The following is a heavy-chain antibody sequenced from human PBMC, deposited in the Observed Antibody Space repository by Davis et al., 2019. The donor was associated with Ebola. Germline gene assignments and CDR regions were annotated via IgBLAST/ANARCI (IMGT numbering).Heavy chain of an antibody. V-gene: IGHV3-48*02. CDR1: GFTFSSYS. CDR2: ISSSSTI. D-gene: IGHD3-9*01. J-gene: IGHJ6*04. CDR3: ARSWLSPYYYYGMDV. Sequence: PGGSLRLSCAASGFTFSSYSMNWVRQAPGKGLEWVSYISSSSTIYYADSVKGRFTVSRDNAKNSLYLQMNSLRDEDTAVYYCARSWLSPYYYYGMDVWGKGTTVTVSS.